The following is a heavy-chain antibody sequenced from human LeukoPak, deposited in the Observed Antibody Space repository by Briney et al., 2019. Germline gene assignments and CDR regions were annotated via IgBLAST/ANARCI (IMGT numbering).Heavy chain of an antibody. V-gene: IGHV1-18*04. J-gene: IGHJ4*02. CDR1: GYAFTGYY. D-gene: IGHD3-22*01. Sequence: ASVKVSCKACGYAFTGYYMHWVRQAPGQGLEWVGWISTYNGDTNYAQKLQGRVTMTTDTSTSTAYMELRSLRSDDTAVYYCARDEGYYDSSGYYRFDYWGQGTLVTVSS. CDR3: ARDEGYYDSSGYYRFDY. CDR2: ISTYNGDT.